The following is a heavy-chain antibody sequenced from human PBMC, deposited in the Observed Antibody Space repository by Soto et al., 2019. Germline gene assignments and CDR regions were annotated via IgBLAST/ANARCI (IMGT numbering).Heavy chain of an antibody. CDR2: IGNSGSPI. J-gene: IGHJ4*02. V-gene: IGHV3-11*04. CDR3: ARLGYSGYDLDY. CDR1: GFIFSDYY. Sequence: GGSLRLSCAASGFIFSDYYMGWIRQAPGKGLDWVSYIGNSGSPIFYADSVKGRFSISRDNAKNSLFLQMNSLRAEDTAVYYCARLGYSGYDLDYWGQGTLVTVSS. D-gene: IGHD5-12*01.